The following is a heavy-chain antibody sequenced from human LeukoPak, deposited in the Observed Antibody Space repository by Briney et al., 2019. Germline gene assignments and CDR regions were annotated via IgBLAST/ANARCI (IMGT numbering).Heavy chain of an antibody. CDR1: GGSISSYY. D-gene: IGHD3-10*01. J-gene: IGHJ5*02. V-gene: IGHV4-4*07. Sequence: SETLSLTCTVSGGSISSYYWSWIRQPAGKGLEWIGRIYTSGSTNYNPSLKSRVTMSVDTSKNQFSLKLSPVTAADTAVYYCARDRSPTYYYGSGSYPFSGFDPWGQGTLVTVSS. CDR3: ARDRSPTYYYGSGSYPFSGFDP. CDR2: IYTSGST.